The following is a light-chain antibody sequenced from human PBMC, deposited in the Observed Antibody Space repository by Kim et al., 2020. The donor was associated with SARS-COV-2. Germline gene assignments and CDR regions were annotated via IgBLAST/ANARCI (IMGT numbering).Light chain of an antibody. CDR1: SSNIGAGFD. CDR2: GNT. Sequence: QRVTISCTGSSSNIGAGFDVQWYQQLPGTAPNLLIYGNTNRPSGVPDRFSGAKSGTSASLAITGLQADDEADYYCQSYDSSLSVYVFGTGTKVTVL. CDR3: QSYDSSLSVYV. J-gene: IGLJ1*01. V-gene: IGLV1-40*01.